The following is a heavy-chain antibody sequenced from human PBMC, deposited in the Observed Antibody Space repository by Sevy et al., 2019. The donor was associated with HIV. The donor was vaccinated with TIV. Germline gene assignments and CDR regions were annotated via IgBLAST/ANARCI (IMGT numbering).Heavy chain of an antibody. CDR2: IWNDRSNK. V-gene: IGHV3-33*01. CDR3: ASLPNNYYDTSGYSGKDAFDI. D-gene: IGHD3-22*01. CDR1: GFTFSSFG. J-gene: IGHJ3*02. Sequence: GGSLRLSCAASGFTFSSFGMHWVRQAPGKGLEWVAVIWNDRSNKHYADSVKGRFTISRDNSKNRLYLQMNSLRAEDTAVYYCASLPNNYYDTSGYSGKDAFDIWGQGTMVTVSS.